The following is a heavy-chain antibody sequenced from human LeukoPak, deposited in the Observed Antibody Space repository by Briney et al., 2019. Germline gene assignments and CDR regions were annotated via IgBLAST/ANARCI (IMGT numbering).Heavy chain of an antibody. CDR2: FDPEDGET. V-gene: IGHV1-24*01. J-gene: IGHJ6*02. CDR1: GYTLTELS. CDR3: ATGYCSGGSCYSLTYYYYGMDV. Sequence: ASVKVSCKVSGYTLTELSMHWVRQAPGKGLEWMGGFDPEDGETIYAQKFQGGVTMTEDTSTDTAYMELSSLRSEDTAVYYCATGYCSGGSCYSLTYYYYGMDVWGQGTTVTVSS. D-gene: IGHD2-15*01.